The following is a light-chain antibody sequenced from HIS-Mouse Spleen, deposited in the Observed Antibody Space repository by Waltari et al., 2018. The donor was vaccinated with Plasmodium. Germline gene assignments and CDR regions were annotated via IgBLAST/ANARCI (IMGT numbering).Light chain of an antibody. CDR3: YSAADNNWV. CDR1: VLAKKY. J-gene: IGLJ3*02. V-gene: IGLV3-27*01. Sequence: YELTQPSSVSVSPGQTARLTCSGDVLAKKYARWFQQKPGQAPVLVIYKDSERPSGIPERFSGSSSGTTVTLTISGAQVEDEADYYCYSAADNNWVFGGGTKLTVL. CDR2: KDS.